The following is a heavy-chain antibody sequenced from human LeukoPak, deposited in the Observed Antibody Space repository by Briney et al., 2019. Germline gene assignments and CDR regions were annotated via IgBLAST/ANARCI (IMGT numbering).Heavy chain of an antibody. D-gene: IGHD2-2*01. CDR3: ARGFGCSSTSCYRVPTLYYYYYYMDV. CDR2: INHSGST. Sequence: SETLSLTCTVSGGSISSYYWSWIRQPPGKGLEWIGEINHSGSTNYNPSLKSRVTISVDTSKNQFSLKLSSVTAADTAVYYCARGFGCSSTSCYRVPTLYYYYYYMDVWGKGTTVTASS. CDR1: GGSISSYY. V-gene: IGHV4-34*01. J-gene: IGHJ6*03.